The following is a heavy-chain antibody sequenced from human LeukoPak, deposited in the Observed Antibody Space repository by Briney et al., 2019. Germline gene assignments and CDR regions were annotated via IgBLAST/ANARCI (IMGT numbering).Heavy chain of an antibody. CDR1: GGSISSYY. V-gene: IGHV4-59*08. Sequence: SETLSLTCTVSGGSISSYYWSWIRQPPRKGLEWIGYIYYSGSTNYNPSLKSRVTISVDTSKNQFSLNLSSVTAADTAAYYCARHPHIAAAVDSWGQGTLVTVSS. CDR3: ARHPHIAAAVDS. D-gene: IGHD6-13*01. CDR2: IYYSGST. J-gene: IGHJ4*02.